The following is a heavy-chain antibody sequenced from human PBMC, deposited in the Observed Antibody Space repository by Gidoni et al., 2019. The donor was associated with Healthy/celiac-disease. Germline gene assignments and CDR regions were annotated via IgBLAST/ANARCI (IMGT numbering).Heavy chain of an antibody. CDR1: GYSFTSYW. D-gene: IGHD5-12*01. J-gene: IGHJ4*02. CDR2: IDPSDSYT. CDR3: ARSENPTRGYSGYDLGFDY. V-gene: IGHV5-10-1*03. Sequence: EVQLVQSGAEVKTPGESLRISCKGSGYSFTSYWISWVRQMPGKGLEWMGRIDPSDSYTNYSPSFQGHVTISADKSISTAYLQWSSLKASDTAMYYCARSENPTRGYSGYDLGFDYWGQGTLVTVSS.